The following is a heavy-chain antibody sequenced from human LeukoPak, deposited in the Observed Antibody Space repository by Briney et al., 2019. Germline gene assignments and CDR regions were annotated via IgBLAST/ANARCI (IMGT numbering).Heavy chain of an antibody. V-gene: IGHV1-69*13. CDR1: GGTFSSYA. J-gene: IGHJ4*02. CDR2: IIPIFGTA. D-gene: IGHD2-2*01. CDR3: ASRLYCSNTRCRNFPFAY. Sequence: ASVKVSCKASGGTFSSYAINWVRHAPGQGLEWMGGIIPIFGTANYAQKFQDRVTITADESTSTAYMELSSLRSEDTAIYYCASRLYCSNTRCRNFPFAYWGQGTLATVSS.